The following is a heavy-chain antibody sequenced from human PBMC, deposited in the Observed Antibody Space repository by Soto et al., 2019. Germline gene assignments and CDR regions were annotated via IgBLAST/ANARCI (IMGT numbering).Heavy chain of an antibody. J-gene: IGHJ6*02. Sequence: PSETLSLTCTVSGGSISSYYWSWIRQPPGKGLEWIGYIYYSGSTNYNPSLKSRVTISVDTSKNQFSLKLSSVTAADTAVYYCARAGYDTTEGAYYYYGMDVWGQGTTVTVS. CDR2: IYYSGST. V-gene: IGHV4-59*01. CDR3: ARAGYDTTEGAYYYYGMDV. CDR1: GGSISSYY. D-gene: IGHD3-9*01.